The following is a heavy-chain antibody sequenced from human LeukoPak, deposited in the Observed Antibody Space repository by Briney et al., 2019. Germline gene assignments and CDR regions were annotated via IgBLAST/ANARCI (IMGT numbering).Heavy chain of an antibody. V-gene: IGHV1-69*13. CDR2: IIPIFGTA. CDR3: ARRYSSGPFSYFDY. D-gene: IGHD3-22*01. J-gene: IGHJ4*02. Sequence: SVKVSCKASGYTFTSYYMHWVRQAPGQGLEWMGGIIPIFGTANYAQKFQGRVTITADESTSTAYMELSSLRSEDTAVYYCARRYSSGPFSYFDYWGQGTLVSVSS. CDR1: GYTFTSYY.